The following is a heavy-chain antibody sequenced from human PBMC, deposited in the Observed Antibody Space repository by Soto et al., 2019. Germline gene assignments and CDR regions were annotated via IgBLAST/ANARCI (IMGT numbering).Heavy chain of an antibody. V-gene: IGHV1-18*01. CDR2: ISAYNGNT. D-gene: IGHD2-21*02. Sequence: GASVKVSCKASGYTFTSYGISWVRHAPGQGLEWMGWISAYNGNTNYAQKLQGRVTMTTDTSTSTAYMELRSLRSDDTAVYYCARLASVAYCGGDCYSFWFDPWGQGTLVTVSS. J-gene: IGHJ5*02. CDR1: GYTFTSYG. CDR3: ARLASVAYCGGDCYSFWFDP.